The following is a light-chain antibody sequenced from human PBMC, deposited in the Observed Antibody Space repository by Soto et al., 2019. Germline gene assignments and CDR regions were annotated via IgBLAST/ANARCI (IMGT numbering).Light chain of an antibody. CDR2: GNS. J-gene: IGLJ3*02. CDR1: SSNIGAGYD. V-gene: IGLV1-40*01. CDR3: QSYDSSLSGWV. Sequence: QAVVTQPPSVSGAPGQRVTISCTGSSSNIGAGYDVHWYQQPPGTAPKLLIYGNSNRPSGVPDRFSGSKSGTSASLAITGLQAEDEADYYCQSYDSSLSGWVFGGGTKVTVL.